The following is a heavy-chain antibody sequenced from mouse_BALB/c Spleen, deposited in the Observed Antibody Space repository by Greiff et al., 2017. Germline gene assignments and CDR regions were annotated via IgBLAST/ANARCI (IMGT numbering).Heavy chain of an antibody. V-gene: IGHV1-4*02. D-gene: IGHD2-10*01. J-gene: IGHJ2*01. CDR2: INPSSGYT. CDR1: GYTFTSYT. CDR3: ARPYYGNYFDY. Sequence: QVQLQQSAAELARPGASVKMSCKASGYTFTSYTMHWVKQRPGQGLEWIGYINPSSGYTEYNQKFKDKTTLTADKSSSTAYMQLSSLTSEDSAVYYCARPYYGNYFDYWGQGTTLTVSS.